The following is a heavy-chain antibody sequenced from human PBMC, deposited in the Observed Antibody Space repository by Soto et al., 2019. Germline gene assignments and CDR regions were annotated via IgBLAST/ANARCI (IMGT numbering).Heavy chain of an antibody. J-gene: IGHJ4*02. CDR1: GFTFSSYG. V-gene: IGHV3-30*03. Sequence: GGSLRLSCAASGFTFSSYGIHWVRQAPGKGLEWVAVISYDGSNKYYADSVKGRFTISRDNSKNTLYLQMNSLRAEDTAVYYCALDFYPVVVAATVDYRAQRTLVTGSS. CDR3: ALDFYPVVVAATVDY. D-gene: IGHD2-15*01. CDR2: ISYDGSNK.